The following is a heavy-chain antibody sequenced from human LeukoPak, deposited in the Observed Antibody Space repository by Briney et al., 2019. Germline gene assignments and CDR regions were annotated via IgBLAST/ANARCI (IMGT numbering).Heavy chain of an antibody. CDR3: ASGGSSSSYYYYYYMDV. V-gene: IGHV4-61*02. D-gene: IGHD6-6*01. Sequence: PSETLSLTCTVPGGSISSGSYYWSWIRQPAGKGLEWIGRIYTSGSTNYNPSLKSRVTISVDTSKNQFSLKLSSVTAADTAVYYCASGGSSSSYYYYYYMDVWGKGTTVTVSS. CDR2: IYTSGST. J-gene: IGHJ6*03. CDR1: GGSISSGSYY.